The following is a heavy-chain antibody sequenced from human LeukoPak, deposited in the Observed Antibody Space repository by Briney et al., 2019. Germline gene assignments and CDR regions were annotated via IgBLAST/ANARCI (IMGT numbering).Heavy chain of an antibody. Sequence: SVKVSCKASGGTFSSYAISWVRQAPGQGLEWMGGIIPIFGTANYAQKFQGRVTITADESTSTAYMELSSLRSEDTAVYYCARDRSPVDTTIFGVVIPYYYYMDVWGKGTTVTVSS. J-gene: IGHJ6*03. CDR3: ARDRSPVDTTIFGVVIPYYYYMDV. CDR2: IIPIFGTA. CDR1: GGTFSSYA. V-gene: IGHV1-69*13. D-gene: IGHD3-3*01.